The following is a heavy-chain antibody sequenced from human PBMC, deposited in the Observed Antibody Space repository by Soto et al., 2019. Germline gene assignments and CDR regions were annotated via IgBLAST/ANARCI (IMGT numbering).Heavy chain of an antibody. CDR2: ISAYNGNT. D-gene: IGHD3-3*01. CDR1: GYTFTSYG. V-gene: IGHV1-18*04. Sequence: ASVKVSCKASGYTFTSYGISWVRQAPGQGLEWMGWISAYNGNTNYAQKLQGRVTMTTDTSTSTAYMELRSLRSDDTAVYYCARDRATITIFGVVSPFDYCREGPPVTASS. CDR3: ARDRATITIFGVVSPFDY. J-gene: IGHJ4*02.